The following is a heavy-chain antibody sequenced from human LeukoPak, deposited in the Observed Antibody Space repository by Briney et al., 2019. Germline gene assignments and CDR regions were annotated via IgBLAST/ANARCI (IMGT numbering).Heavy chain of an antibody. J-gene: IGHJ4*02. V-gene: IGHV1-69*05. D-gene: IGHD6-13*01. Sequence: ASVKVSCKASGGTFSSYAISWVRQAPGQGLEWMGGIIPIFGTANYAQKFQGRVTITTDESTSTAYMELSSLRSEDTAVYYCARGRKRYVGIAAADFDYWGQGTLVTVSS. CDR3: ARGRKRYVGIAAADFDY. CDR2: IIPIFGTA. CDR1: GGTFSSYA.